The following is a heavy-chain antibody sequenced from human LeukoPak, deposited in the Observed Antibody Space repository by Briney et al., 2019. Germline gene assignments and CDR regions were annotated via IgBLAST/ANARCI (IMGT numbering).Heavy chain of an antibody. J-gene: IGHJ3*02. CDR1: GYTFTAHY. CDR3: ARDYYDNSGFGAFDI. V-gene: IGHV1-2*02. CDR2: INPNSGGT. Sequence: ASVKVSCKASGYTFTAHYMHWVRQATGQGLEWMGWINPNSGGTKYAQNFQGRVTMTRDTSIRTVYMELSRLRSDDTAVYYCARDYYDNSGFGAFDIWGQGTMVTVSS. D-gene: IGHD3-22*01.